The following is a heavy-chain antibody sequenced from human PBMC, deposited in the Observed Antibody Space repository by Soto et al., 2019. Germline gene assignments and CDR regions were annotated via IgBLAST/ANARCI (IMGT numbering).Heavy chain of an antibody. V-gene: IGHV3-33*01. CDR1: GFTFSSYG. J-gene: IGHJ1*01. D-gene: IGHD6-13*01. CDR2: IWYDGSNK. CDR3: ARDDSAAGNEYFQH. Sequence: VGSLRLSCAASGFTFSSYGMHWVRQAPGKGLEWVAVIWYDGSNKYYADSVKGRFTISRDNSKNTLYLQMNSLRAEDTAVYYCARDDSAAGNEYFQHWGQGTLVTVSS.